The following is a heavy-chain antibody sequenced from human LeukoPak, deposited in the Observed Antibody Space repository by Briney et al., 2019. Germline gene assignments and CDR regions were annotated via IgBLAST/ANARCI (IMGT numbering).Heavy chain of an antibody. J-gene: IGHJ3*02. Sequence: PSETLSLTCTVSGGSISSYYWSWIRQPPGKGLEWIGYIYYSGSTNYNPSLKSRVTISVDTSKNQFSLKLSSVTAADTAVYYCAREEMATTDAFDIWGQGTMVTVSS. V-gene: IGHV4-59*01. CDR2: IYYSGST. D-gene: IGHD5-24*01. CDR1: GGSISSYY. CDR3: AREEMATTDAFDI.